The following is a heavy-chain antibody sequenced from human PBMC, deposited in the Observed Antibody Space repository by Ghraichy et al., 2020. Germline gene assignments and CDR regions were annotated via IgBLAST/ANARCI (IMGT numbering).Heavy chain of an antibody. Sequence: SLRLSCAASGFTFSSYGMHWVRQAPGKGLEWVAVISYDGSNKYYADSVKGRFTISRDNSKNTLYLQMNSLRAEDTAVYYCAKDGPSNYYDSSGYHSRAEYFQHWGQGTLVTVSS. D-gene: IGHD3-22*01. CDR3: AKDGPSNYYDSSGYHSRAEYFQH. CDR1: GFTFSSYG. V-gene: IGHV3-30*18. CDR2: ISYDGSNK. J-gene: IGHJ1*01.